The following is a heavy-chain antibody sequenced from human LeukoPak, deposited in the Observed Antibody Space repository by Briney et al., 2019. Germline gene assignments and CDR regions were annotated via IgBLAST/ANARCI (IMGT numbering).Heavy chain of an antibody. CDR3: AKDTDTTTWHQGGGLILDY. V-gene: IGHV3-11*01. CDR2: ISSSAETI. J-gene: IGHJ4*02. CDR1: GFTFSDSY. D-gene: IGHD2-15*01. Sequence: GGSLRLSCAASGFTFSDSYMSWIRQAPGKGLEWLSYISSSAETIYYADSVKGRFNIYRDNSKNTLYLQLNSLRAEDTAIYFCAKDTDTTTWHQGGGLILDYWGQGILVTVSS.